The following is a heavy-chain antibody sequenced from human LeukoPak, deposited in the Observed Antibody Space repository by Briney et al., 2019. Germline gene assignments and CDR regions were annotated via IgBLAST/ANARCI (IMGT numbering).Heavy chain of an antibody. CDR1: GFTFSRYE. CDR2: IRYDGSNK. J-gene: IGHJ4*02. D-gene: IGHD1-26*01. V-gene: IGHV3-30*02. CDR3: ARGWELVRRYYFDY. Sequence: GGSLRLSCAASGFTFSRYEMNWVRQAPGKGLEWVAFIRYDGSNKYYADSVKGRFTISRDNSKHTLYLQMNSLRSEDTAVYYCARGWELVRRYYFDYWGQGTLVTVSS.